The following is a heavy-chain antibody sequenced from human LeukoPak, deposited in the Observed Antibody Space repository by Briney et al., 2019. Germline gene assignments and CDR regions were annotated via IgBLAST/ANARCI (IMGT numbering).Heavy chain of an antibody. Sequence: GGSLRLSCAASGFTFSSSAMSWVRQAPGKGLEWVAVISYDGSNKYYADSVKGRFTISRDNSKNTLYLQMNSLRAEDTAVYYCAKDLIAAAGSYNWFDPWGQGTLVTVSS. CDR1: GFTFSSSA. CDR3: AKDLIAAAGSYNWFDP. V-gene: IGHV3-30*18. D-gene: IGHD6-13*01. J-gene: IGHJ5*02. CDR2: ISYDGSNK.